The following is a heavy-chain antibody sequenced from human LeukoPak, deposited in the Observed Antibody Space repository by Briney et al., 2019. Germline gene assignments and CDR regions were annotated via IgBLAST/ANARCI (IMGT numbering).Heavy chain of an antibody. V-gene: IGHV3-21*01. J-gene: IGHJ4*02. CDR2: ISSSSSYI. CDR1: GFTFSSYN. Sequence: GGSLRLSCAASGFTFSSYNMNWVRQAPGKGLEWVSSISSSSSYIYYADSVKGRFTISRDNAKNSLYLQMNSLRAEDTAVYYCARDRVAVAGSSYFDYWGQGTLVTVSS. D-gene: IGHD6-19*01. CDR3: ARDRVAVAGSSYFDY.